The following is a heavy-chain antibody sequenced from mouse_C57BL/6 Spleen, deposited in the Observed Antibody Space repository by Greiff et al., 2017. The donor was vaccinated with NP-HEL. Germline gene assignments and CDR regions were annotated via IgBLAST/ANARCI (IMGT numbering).Heavy chain of an antibody. D-gene: IGHD2-2*01. V-gene: IGHV1-82*01. CDR1: GYAFSSSW. CDR3: AREENYGYGGFAY. J-gene: IGHJ3*01. Sequence: VMLVASGPELVKPGASVKISCKASGYAFSSSWMNWVKQRPGKGLEWIGRIYPGDGDTNYNGKFKGKATLTADKSSSTAYMQLSSLTSEDSAVYFCAREENYGYGGFAYWGQGTLVTVSA. CDR2: IYPGDGDT.